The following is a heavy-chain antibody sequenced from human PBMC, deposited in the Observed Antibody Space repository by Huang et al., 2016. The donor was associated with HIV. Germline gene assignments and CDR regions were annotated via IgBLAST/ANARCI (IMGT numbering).Heavy chain of an antibody. D-gene: IGHD3-22*01. V-gene: IGHV1-69*01. CDR1: GGSFRNFA. Sequence: QVQLVQSGAEVKKPGSSVKVSCKASGGSFRNFAIGWVRQAPGQGLEWMGGIIPTLGTANYAQKFQGRGTIIADESTSTAYMELSSLRSEDTAVYYCATVDYYDTSGPQRGYFDNWGQGTLVIVSS. CDR2: IIPTLGTA. J-gene: IGHJ4*02. CDR3: ATVDYYDTSGPQRGYFDN.